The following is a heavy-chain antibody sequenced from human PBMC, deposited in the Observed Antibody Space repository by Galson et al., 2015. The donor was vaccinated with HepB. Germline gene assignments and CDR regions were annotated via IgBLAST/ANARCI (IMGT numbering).Heavy chain of an antibody. D-gene: IGHD3-3*01. CDR3: STILVSPSDSPSDS. J-gene: IGHJ4*02. V-gene: IGHV3-74*01. CDR2: IGNDGSQT. CDR1: GFTLSSYC. Sequence: SLRLSCAASGFTLSSYCMHWVRQAPGKGLMWVSRIGNDGSQTSYADSVNGRFTISRDNARNTLYLQMHSLRAEDTAVYYCSTILVSPSDSPSDSWGQGTLVTVSS.